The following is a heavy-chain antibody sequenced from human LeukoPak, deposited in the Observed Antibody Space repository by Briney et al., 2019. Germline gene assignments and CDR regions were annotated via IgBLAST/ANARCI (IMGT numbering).Heavy chain of an antibody. V-gene: IGHV3-30*18. CDR2: ISYDGSNK. Sequence: AGGSLRLSCAASGFTFSSYGMHWVRQAPGKGLEWVAVISYDGSNKYYADSVKGRFTISRDNSKNTLYLQMNSLRAEDTAVYYCAKDHSGSYYYFDYWGQGTLVTVSS. J-gene: IGHJ4*02. CDR1: GFTFSSYG. CDR3: AKDHSGSYYYFDY. D-gene: IGHD1-26*01.